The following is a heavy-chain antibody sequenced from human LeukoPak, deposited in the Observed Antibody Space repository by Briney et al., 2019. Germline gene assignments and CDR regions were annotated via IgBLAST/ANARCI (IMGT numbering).Heavy chain of an antibody. CDR3: AREASSGWYLGGDY. CDR1: GYTVTSYG. V-gene: IGHV1-18*04. D-gene: IGHD6-19*01. J-gene: IGHJ4*02. CDR2: IRAYNGKI. Sequence: ASVKLSCNASGYTVTSYGISWGRQAPGQGLEWMGWIRAYNGKINYAQKLPGRVTMTTDTSTSTDYMELRSLRSDDTAVYYCAREASSGWYLGGDYWGQGTLVTVSS.